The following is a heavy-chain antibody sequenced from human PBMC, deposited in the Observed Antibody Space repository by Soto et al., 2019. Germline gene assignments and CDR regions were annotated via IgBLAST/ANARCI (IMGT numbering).Heavy chain of an antibody. Sequence: GGSLRLSCAASGFTFDDYAMHWVRQAPGKGLEWVSGISWNSDNIGYADSVKGRFTISRDNVKNSLYLQMNSLRAEDTAVYYCARETPRSLYCTNGVCYSPNYYGMDVWGQGTTVTVSS. CDR3: ARETPRSLYCTNGVCYSPNYYGMDV. J-gene: IGHJ6*02. D-gene: IGHD2-8*01. V-gene: IGHV3-9*01. CDR1: GFTFDDYA. CDR2: ISWNSDNI.